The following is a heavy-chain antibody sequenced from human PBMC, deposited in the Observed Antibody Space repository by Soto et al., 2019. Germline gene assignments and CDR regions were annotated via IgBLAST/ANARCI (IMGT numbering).Heavy chain of an antibody. CDR3: AREGRSGGSCYSCLDP. CDR1: GVTFSSYA. V-gene: IGHV1-69*13. CDR2: IIPIFGTA. J-gene: IGHJ5*02. Sequence: SVKVSCKASGVTFSSYAISWVRQAPGQGLEWMGGIIPIFGTANYAQKFQGRVTITADESTSTAYMELSSLRSEDTAVYYCAREGRSGGSCYSCLDPWGQGTLVTVSS. D-gene: IGHD2-15*01.